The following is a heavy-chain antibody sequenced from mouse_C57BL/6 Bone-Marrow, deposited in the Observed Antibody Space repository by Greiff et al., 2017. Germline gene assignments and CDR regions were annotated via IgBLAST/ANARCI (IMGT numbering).Heavy chain of an antibody. D-gene: IGHD2-3*01. Sequence: QVQLQQSGPELVKPGASVKISCKASGYSFTSYYIHWVKQRPGQGLEWIGWIYPGSGNTKYNEKFKGKATLTAATSSSTAYMQLSSLTSEDSSVYSCARRGSYDGYYVSLAYWGQGTLVTVSA. CDR1: GYSFTSYY. CDR2: IYPGSGNT. CDR3: ARRGSYDGYYVSLAY. V-gene: IGHV1-66*01. J-gene: IGHJ3*01.